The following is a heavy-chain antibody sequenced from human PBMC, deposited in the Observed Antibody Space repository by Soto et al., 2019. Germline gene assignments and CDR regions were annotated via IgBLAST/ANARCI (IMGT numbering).Heavy chain of an antibody. J-gene: IGHJ4*02. CDR2: ISHDGRNT. CDR1: ELPFTDYS. V-gene: IGHV3-30*04. CDR3: AVDGVPTSSFRDYYVRF. Sequence: QAQLVESGGGVVQPGRSLRLSCAASELPFTDYSMHWVRQTADKGLEWVAFISHDGRNTFYSDSVKGRFTISRDDSRSMLFLQMSGVTVEDTAIYYCAVDGVPTSSFRDYYVRFWGRGTLVTVSS. D-gene: IGHD3-10*02.